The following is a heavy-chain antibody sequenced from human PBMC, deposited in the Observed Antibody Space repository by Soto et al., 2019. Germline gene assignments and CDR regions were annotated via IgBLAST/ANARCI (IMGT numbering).Heavy chain of an antibody. CDR2: IYYSGIS. CDR3: TDMRGEWLPRD. Sequence: PSETLSLTCAVSGGSISSNNWWSWVRQPPGKGLEWIGNIYYSGISYSYPSLKGRVTMSVDTSKNQFSMRLSSVTAADTTVYYCTDMRGEWLPRDWGRGIMVTVSS. V-gene: IGHV4-4*02. CDR1: GGSISSNNW. D-gene: IGHD3-10*01. J-gene: IGHJ4*02.